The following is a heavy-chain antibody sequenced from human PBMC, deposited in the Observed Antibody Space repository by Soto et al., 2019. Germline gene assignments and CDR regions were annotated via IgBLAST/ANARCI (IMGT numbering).Heavy chain of an antibody. Sequence: GGSLRLSCAASGFTFGSYVMHWVRQAPGKGLEWVAVISYDGSNKYYADSVKGRFTISRDSSKNTLSLQMNSLRAEDTAVYHCARASGQWLPQPFDYWGQVTLVTVSS. CDR2: ISYDGSNK. D-gene: IGHD6-19*01. J-gene: IGHJ4*02. V-gene: IGHV3-30-3*01. CDR3: ARASGQWLPQPFDY. CDR1: GFTFGSYV.